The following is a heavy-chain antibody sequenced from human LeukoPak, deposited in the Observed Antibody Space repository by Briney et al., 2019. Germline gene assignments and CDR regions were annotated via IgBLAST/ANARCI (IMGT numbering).Heavy chain of an antibody. D-gene: IGHD6-19*01. Sequence: SETLSLTCTVSGGSISSSSYYWGWIRQPPGKGLEWIGSIYYSGSTYYNPSLKSRVTISVDTSKNQFSLKLSSVTAADTAVYFCARHGPPSGLYEFLYWGQGTPVTVSS. CDR2: IYYSGST. CDR3: ARHGPPSGLYEFLY. J-gene: IGHJ4*02. V-gene: IGHV4-39*01. CDR1: GGSISSSSYY.